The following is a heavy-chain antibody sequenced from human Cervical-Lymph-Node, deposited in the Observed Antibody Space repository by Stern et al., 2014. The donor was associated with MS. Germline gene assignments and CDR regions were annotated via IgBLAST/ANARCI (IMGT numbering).Heavy chain of an antibody. V-gene: IGHV3-74*01. CDR2: INGDGSIT. D-gene: IGHD6-19*01. CDR1: GFTFSSSW. Sequence: EVQLVESGGGFVQPGGSLRLSCAASGFTFSSSWLHWVRQAPGTGLVWVSRINGDGSITNYADSAKGRFTISRDNAKNTLYLEMNSLRVEDTAVYYCTRMPTDSSGWYVCGMDVWGQGTTVTVSS. J-gene: IGHJ6*02. CDR3: TRMPTDSSGWYVCGMDV.